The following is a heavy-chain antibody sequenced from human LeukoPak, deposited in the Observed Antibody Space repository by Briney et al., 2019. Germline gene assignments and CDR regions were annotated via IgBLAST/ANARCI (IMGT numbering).Heavy chain of an antibody. J-gene: IGHJ3*02. V-gene: IGHV3-48*02. CDR3: AKDLPYSGWAFEI. CDR2: ISSSSSTI. CDR1: GFSFNSYN. Sequence: GGSLRLSCAASGFSFNSYNMNWVRQAPGKGLEWVSYISSSSSTIYYADSVKGRFTISRDSAKTSLFLQMNSLRDEDTAVYYCAKDLPYSGWAFEIWGLGTMVTVSS. D-gene: IGHD6-13*01.